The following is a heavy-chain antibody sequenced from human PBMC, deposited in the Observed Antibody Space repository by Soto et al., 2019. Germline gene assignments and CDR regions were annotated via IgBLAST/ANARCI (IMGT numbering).Heavy chain of an antibody. D-gene: IGHD3-22*01. V-gene: IGHV3-7*04. CDR2: IKPDESGK. J-gene: IGHJ3*02. CDR3: ARGDYYDTNGPFSDAFDI. CDR1: GFTFTTYW. Sequence: PGGSLRLSCAASGFTFTTYWMSWVRQAPGKGLEWVANIKPDESGKWYVDSPKGRFIISRDNAKNSLYLQKSSLRAEYTALYYCARGDYYDTNGPFSDAFDIWGQGTTVTVSS.